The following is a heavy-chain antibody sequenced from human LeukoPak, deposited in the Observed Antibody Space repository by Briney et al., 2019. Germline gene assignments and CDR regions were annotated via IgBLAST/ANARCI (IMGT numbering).Heavy chain of an antibody. CDR2: ISAYNGNT. Sequence: ASVKVSCKASGYTFTSYGISWVRQAPGQGLEWMGWISAYNGNTNYAQKLQGRVTMTTDTSTSTAYMELRSLRSDDTAVYYCARDRALLGAAAGTTIFYWGQGTLVTVSS. D-gene: IGHD6-13*01. CDR3: ARDRALLGAAAGTTIFY. V-gene: IGHV1-18*01. CDR1: GYTFTSYG. J-gene: IGHJ4*02.